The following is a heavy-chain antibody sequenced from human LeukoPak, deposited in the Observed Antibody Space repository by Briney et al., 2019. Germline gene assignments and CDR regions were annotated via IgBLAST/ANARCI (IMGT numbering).Heavy chain of an antibody. D-gene: IGHD6-19*01. J-gene: IGHJ6*03. Sequence: GGSLRLSCAASGFTFSSYAMSWVRQAPGKGLEWVSAISGSGGSTYYADSVKGRFTISRDNSKNTLYLQMNSLRAEDTAVYYCAKQRGYSSGYVLEYYYYYYMDVWGKGTTVSVSS. V-gene: IGHV3-23*01. CDR2: ISGSGGST. CDR1: GFTFSSYA. CDR3: AKQRGYSSGYVLEYYYYYYMDV.